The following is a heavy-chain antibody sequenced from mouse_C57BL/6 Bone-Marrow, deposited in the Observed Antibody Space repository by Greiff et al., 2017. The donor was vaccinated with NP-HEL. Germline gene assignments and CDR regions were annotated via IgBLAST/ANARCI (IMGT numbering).Heavy chain of an antibody. CDR2: INPRSGYT. CDR3: ARDDYDGDYAMDY. CDR1: GYTFTSYT. Sequence: QVQLQQSGAELARPGASVKMSCKASGYTFTSYTMHWVKQRPGQGLEWIGYINPRSGYTKYNQKFKDKATLTADKSSSKAYMQLSSLTSEDSAVYYCARDDYDGDYAMDYWGQGTSVTVSS. D-gene: IGHD2-4*01. J-gene: IGHJ4*01. V-gene: IGHV1-4*01.